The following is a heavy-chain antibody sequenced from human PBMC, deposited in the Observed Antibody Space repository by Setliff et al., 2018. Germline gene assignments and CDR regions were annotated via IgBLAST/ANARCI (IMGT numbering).Heavy chain of an antibody. CDR1: GGSMNPYY. CDR3: ARAYYYASGNSHNYYMDV. J-gene: IGHJ6*03. CDR2: FYHSESM. D-gene: IGHD3-10*01. Sequence: SETLSLTCTVSGGSMNPYYWSWIRQSPGKGLEWIGYFYHSESMSYNPALKGRVTMSADTSKNQVSLKLTSVSAADTAVYYCARAYYYASGNSHNYYMDVWGKGIAVTVSS. V-gene: IGHV4-59*08.